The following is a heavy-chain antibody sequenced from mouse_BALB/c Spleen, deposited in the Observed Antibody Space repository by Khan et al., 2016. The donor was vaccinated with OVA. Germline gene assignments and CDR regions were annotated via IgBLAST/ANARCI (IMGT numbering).Heavy chain of an antibody. V-gene: IGHV2-6*02. J-gene: IGHJ4*01. CDR3: ARWFDGYSSLYAMDY. D-gene: IGHD2-3*01. CDR2: IWSDGST. Sequence: VQLQESGPGLVAPSQSLSITCTVSGFSLTSYGVHWVPQPPGKGLEWLVVIWSDGSTNYNSVLKSRLSISKDNSKSQVFLKMNSLQTDDTAIYYCARWFDGYSSLYAMDYWGQGTSVTVSS. CDR1: GFSLTSYG.